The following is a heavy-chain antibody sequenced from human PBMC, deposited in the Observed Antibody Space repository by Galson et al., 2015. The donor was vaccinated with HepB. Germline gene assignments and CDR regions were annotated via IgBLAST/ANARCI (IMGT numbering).Heavy chain of an antibody. D-gene: IGHD2-2*02. V-gene: IGHV1-69*04. CDR1: GGTFSSYA. CDR3: ARRYCSSTSCYKDGMDV. Sequence: SVKVSCKASGGTFSSYAISWVRQAPGQGLEWMGRIIPILGIANYAQKFQGRVTITADKSTSTAYMELSSLRSEDTAVYYCARRYCSSTSCYKDGMDVWGQGTTVTVSS. CDR2: IIPILGIA. J-gene: IGHJ6*02.